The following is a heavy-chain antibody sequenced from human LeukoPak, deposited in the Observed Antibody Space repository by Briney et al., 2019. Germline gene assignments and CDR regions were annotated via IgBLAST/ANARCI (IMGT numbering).Heavy chain of an antibody. Sequence: PGGSLRLSCAASGFTFSSYAMHWVRQAPGKGLEWVAVISYDGSNKYYADSVKGRFTISRDNSKNTLYLQMNSLRAEDTAVYYCARVRDWGQGTLVTVSS. J-gene: IGHJ4*02. V-gene: IGHV3-30*04. CDR2: ISYDGSNK. CDR3: ARVRD. CDR1: GFTFSSYA.